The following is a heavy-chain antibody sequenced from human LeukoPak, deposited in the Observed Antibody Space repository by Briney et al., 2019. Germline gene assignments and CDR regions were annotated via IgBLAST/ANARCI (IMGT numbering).Heavy chain of an antibody. CDR1: GFTFSSYS. Sequence: GGSLRLSCAASGFTFSSYSINWVRQAPGKGLEWVSSISSSSSYMYYADSVNGRFTISRDNAKGSLYLQMNSLRAEDTAVYYCAREGRTYSIDYWGQGTLVTVAS. CDR2: ISSSSSYM. D-gene: IGHD4-11*01. V-gene: IGHV3-21*01. J-gene: IGHJ4*02. CDR3: AREGRTYSIDY.